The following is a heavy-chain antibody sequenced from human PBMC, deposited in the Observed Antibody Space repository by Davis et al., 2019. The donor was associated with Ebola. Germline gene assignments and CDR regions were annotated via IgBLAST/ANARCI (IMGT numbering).Heavy chain of an antibody. D-gene: IGHD3-22*01. CDR2: ISSSGSTI. CDR1: GFTFSDYY. CDR3: ARERSYYDSSGYLNYYYGMDV. J-gene: IGHJ6*02. Sequence: GESLKISCAASGFTFSDYYMSWIRQAPGKGLEWVSYISSSGSTIYYADSVKGRFTISRDNAKNSLYLQMNSLRAEDTAVYYCARERSYYDSSGYLNYYYGMDVWGQGTTVTVSS. V-gene: IGHV3-11*01.